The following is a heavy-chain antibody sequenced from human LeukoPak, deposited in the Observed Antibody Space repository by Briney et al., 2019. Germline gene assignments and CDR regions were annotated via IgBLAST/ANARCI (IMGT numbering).Heavy chain of an antibody. CDR3: ARGGGSYRLRDAFDI. CDR1: GYTFTGYY. CDR2: INPNSGGT. V-gene: IGHV1-2*02. J-gene: IGHJ3*02. Sequence: GASVKVSCKASGYTFTGYYMHWVRQAPGQGLEWMGWINPNSGGTNYAQKFQGRVTMTRDTSISTAYMELSRLRSDETAVYYCARGGGSYRLRDAFDIWGQGTMVTVSS. D-gene: IGHD1-26*01.